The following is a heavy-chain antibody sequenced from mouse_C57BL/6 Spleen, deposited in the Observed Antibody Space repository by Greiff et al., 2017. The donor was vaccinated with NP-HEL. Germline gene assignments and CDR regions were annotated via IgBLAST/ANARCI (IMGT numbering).Heavy chain of an antibody. CDR2: IYPGDGDT. Sequence: QVQLQQSGPELVKPGASVKISCKASGYAFSSSWMNWVKQRPGKGLEWIGRIYPGDGDTNYNGKFKGKATLTADKSSSTAYMQLSSLTSEDSAVYCCARGEGTDYWGQGTTLTVSS. D-gene: IGHD3-3*01. CDR1: GYAFSSSW. CDR3: ARGEGTDY. V-gene: IGHV1-82*01. J-gene: IGHJ2*01.